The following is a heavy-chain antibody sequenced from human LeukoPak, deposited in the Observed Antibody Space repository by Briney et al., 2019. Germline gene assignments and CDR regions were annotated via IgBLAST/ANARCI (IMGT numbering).Heavy chain of an antibody. J-gene: IGHJ4*02. CDR3: ARDGGHSTDLDY. V-gene: IGHV3-7*01. CDR1: GFTFGDYA. CDR2: IKQDGSER. D-gene: IGHD6-13*01. Sequence: TGRSLRLSCTASGFTFGDYAMSWFRQAPGKGPEWVANIKQDGSERYYVDSVEGRFTISRDNAKNSLYLQMNSLRAEDTAVYYCARDGGHSTDLDYWGQGTLVTVSS.